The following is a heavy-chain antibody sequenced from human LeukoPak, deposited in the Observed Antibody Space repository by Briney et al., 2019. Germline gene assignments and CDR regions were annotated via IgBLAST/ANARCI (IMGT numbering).Heavy chain of an antibody. CDR1: GFTFSSYG. J-gene: IGHJ3*02. Sequence: PGRSLRLSCAASGFTFSSYGMHWVRQAPGKGLEWVAVIWYDGSNKYYADSVKGRFTISRDNSKNTLYLQMNSLRAEDTAVYYCARVYDSSGYYNTHAFDIWGQGTMVTVSS. CDR2: IWYDGSNK. D-gene: IGHD3-22*01. CDR3: ARVYDSSGYYNTHAFDI. V-gene: IGHV3-33*01.